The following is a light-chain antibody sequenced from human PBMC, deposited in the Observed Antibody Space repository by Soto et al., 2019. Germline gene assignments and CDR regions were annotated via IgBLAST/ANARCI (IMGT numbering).Light chain of an antibody. V-gene: IGKV1-33*01. J-gene: IGKJ4*01. CDR3: QQYDNLPLT. CDR2: DAS. CDR1: HDIGNY. Sequence: DIQMTQSPSSLSASVGDRVTITCQASHDIGNYLNWYQQKPGKAPKLIINDASNLQPGVPSRFSESGSGTHFTFTISSLQPEDSAIYYCQQYDNLPLTFGGGTKVEIK.